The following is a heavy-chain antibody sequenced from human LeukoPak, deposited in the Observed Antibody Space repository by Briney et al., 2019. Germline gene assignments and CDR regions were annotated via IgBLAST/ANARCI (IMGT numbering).Heavy chain of an antibody. J-gene: IGHJ4*02. CDR2: IYTGGST. Sequence: SETLSLACTVSGGSISSYYWSWIRQPAGKGLEWIGRIYTGGSTNYNPSLKSRVTTSVETSKNQFSLKLGSVTAADTALYYCAIGLHYYDRNYPFFDYWGQGTLLTVSS. D-gene: IGHD3-22*01. V-gene: IGHV4-4*07. CDR3: AIGLHYYDRNYPFFDY. CDR1: GGSISSYY.